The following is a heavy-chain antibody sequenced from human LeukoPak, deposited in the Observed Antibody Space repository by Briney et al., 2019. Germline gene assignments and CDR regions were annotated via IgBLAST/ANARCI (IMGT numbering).Heavy chain of an antibody. CDR2: IYYSGSS. Sequence: SETLSLTCTVSGGSISSSSYYWGWIRQPPGKGLEWIGTIYYSGSSYYNPSLKSRVTRSVDTSKNQFSLKLSSVTAADTAVYYCARHSYYYDTSGYRSRGGFDYWGQGTLVTVSS. V-gene: IGHV4-39*01. J-gene: IGHJ4*02. D-gene: IGHD3-22*01. CDR3: ARHSYYYDTSGYRSRGGFDY. CDR1: GGSISSSSYY.